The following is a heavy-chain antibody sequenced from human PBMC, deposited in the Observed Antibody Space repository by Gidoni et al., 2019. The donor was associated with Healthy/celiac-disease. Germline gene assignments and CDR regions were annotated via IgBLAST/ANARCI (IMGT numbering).Heavy chain of an antibody. CDR2: IYYRGST. Sequence: QLQLQASGPGLVKPSETLSLTCTVSGVSISSSSYYWGWIRQPPGKGLEWIGSIYYRGSTYYNPSLKSRVTISVDTSKNQFSLKLSSVTAADTAVYYCASHPPPPAATYYGMDVWGQGTTVTVSS. CDR1: GVSISSSSYY. V-gene: IGHV4-39*01. D-gene: IGHD2-2*01. J-gene: IGHJ6*02. CDR3: ASHPPPPAATYYGMDV.